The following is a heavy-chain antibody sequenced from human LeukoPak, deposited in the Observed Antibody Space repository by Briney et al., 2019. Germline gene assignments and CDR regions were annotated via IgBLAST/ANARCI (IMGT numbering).Heavy chain of an antibody. CDR1: GYTFTSYD. V-gene: IGHV1-46*01. D-gene: IGHD3-10*01. Sequence: ASVKVSCKASGYTFTSYDINWVRQATGQGLEWMGTIHPNDYTTTYAQRFQGRVTMTRDASTSTVYMDLSSLRSEDTAVYYCAREAFAAGKNFDYWGQGTQVTVSS. CDR2: IHPNDYTT. CDR3: AREAFAAGKNFDY. J-gene: IGHJ4*02.